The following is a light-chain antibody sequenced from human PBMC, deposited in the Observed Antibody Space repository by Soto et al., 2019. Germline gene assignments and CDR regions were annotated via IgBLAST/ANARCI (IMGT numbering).Light chain of an antibody. CDR2: NNN. V-gene: IGLV1-44*01. Sequence: QSLTTQPHSASPTPGQRFRISCSGSISNIERNTVNWYQHLPGTAPKLLIYNNNQRPSGVPDRFSGSKSGTSASLAISGLQSEDEADYYCAAWDDSLNGFYVFGTGTKVTVL. CDR3: AAWDDSLNGFYV. CDR1: ISNIERNT. J-gene: IGLJ1*01.